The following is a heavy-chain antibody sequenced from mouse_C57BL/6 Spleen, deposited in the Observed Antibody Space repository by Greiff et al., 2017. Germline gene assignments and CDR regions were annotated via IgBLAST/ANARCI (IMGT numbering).Heavy chain of an antibody. Sequence: QVQLQQSGAELMKPGASVKLSCKATGYTFTGYWIEWVKQRPGHGLEWIGEILPGSGSTNYNEKFKGKATFTADTSSNTAYMQLSRLTTEDSAIYYCARYYYGSSSFAYWGQGTLVTVSA. D-gene: IGHD1-1*01. CDR1: GYTFTGYW. CDR2: ILPGSGST. J-gene: IGHJ3*01. V-gene: IGHV1-9*01. CDR3: ARYYYGSSSFAY.